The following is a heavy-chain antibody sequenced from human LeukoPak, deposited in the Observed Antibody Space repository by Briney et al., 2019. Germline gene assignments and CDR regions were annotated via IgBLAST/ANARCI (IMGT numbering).Heavy chain of an antibody. Sequence: HPGGSLRLSCAASGFTFSRYSMNWVRQAPGKGLEWVSYISRSSSTIHYADSVKGRFTISRDNSKNTLYLQMNSLRAEDTAVYHCAKETIRGVNFGYWGQGTLVTVSS. D-gene: IGHD3-10*01. V-gene: IGHV3-48*01. CDR1: GFTFSRYS. J-gene: IGHJ4*02. CDR2: ISRSSSTI. CDR3: AKETIRGVNFGY.